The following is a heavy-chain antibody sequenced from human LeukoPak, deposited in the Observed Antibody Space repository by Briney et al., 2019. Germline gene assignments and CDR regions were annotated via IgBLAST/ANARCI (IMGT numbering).Heavy chain of an antibody. CDR1: GGSVNSGSYY. Sequence: SETLSLTCTVSGGSVNSGSYYWSWIRQPPGKGLEWIRYIYYSGSSNYNPSLKSRVTISVDTSKNQFSLKLSSVTAADTAMYYCARDFYYDNYFDYWGQGILVTVSS. V-gene: IGHV4-61*01. CDR2: IYYSGSS. J-gene: IGHJ4*02. CDR3: ARDFYYDNYFDY. D-gene: IGHD3-22*01.